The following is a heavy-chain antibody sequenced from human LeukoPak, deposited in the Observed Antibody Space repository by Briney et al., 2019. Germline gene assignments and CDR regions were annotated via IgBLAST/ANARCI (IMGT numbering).Heavy chain of an antibody. CDR2: ISGSGGST. V-gene: IGHV3-23*01. D-gene: IGHD3-22*01. CDR3: AKDPYYYDSSGYYGGNYFDY. Sequence: PGGSLGLSCAASGFTFSSYAMSWVRQAPGKGLEWVSAISGSGGSTYYADSVKGRFTISRDNSKNTLYLQMNSLRAEDTAVYYCAKDPYYYDSSGYYGGNYFDYWGQGTLVTVPS. CDR1: GFTFSSYA. J-gene: IGHJ4*02.